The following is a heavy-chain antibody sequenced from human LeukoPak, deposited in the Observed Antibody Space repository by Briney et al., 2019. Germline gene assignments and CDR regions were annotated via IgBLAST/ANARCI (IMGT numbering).Heavy chain of an antibody. D-gene: IGHD2-2*02. CDR2: IKQDGSEM. V-gene: IGHV3-7*01. J-gene: IGHJ4*02. CDR3: ARDPYTWNSRYFDY. CDR1: GFTFSNFW. Sequence: PGGSLRLSCAASGFTFSNFWMSWVRQAPGKGLEWVANIKQDGSEMYYADSVKGRFTISRDNAKNSLYLQMNSLRAEDTAIYYCARDPYTWNSRYFDYWGQGTLVTVSA.